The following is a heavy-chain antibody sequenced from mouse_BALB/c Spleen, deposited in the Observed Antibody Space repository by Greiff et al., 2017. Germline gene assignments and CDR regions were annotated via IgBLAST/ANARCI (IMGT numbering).Heavy chain of an antibody. Sequence: EVKLQESGPGLVKPSQSLSLTCSVTGYSITSGYYWNWIRQFPGNKLEWMGYISYDGSNNYNPSLKNRISITRDTSKNQFFLKLNSVTTEDTATYYCASLYYDYDEGVDYWGQGTTRTVSS. D-gene: IGHD2-4*01. V-gene: IGHV3-6*02. J-gene: IGHJ2*01. CDR1: GYSITSGYY. CDR2: ISYDGSN. CDR3: ASLYYDYDEGVDY.